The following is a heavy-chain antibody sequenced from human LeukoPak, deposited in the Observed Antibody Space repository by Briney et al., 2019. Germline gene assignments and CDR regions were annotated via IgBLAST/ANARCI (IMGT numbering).Heavy chain of an antibody. CDR2: ITATGSRT. CDR3: ARYSNSWYDDY. J-gene: IGHJ4*02. Sequence: GGSLRLSCTASGLTFGSYTMSWVRQAPGKGLEWVSGITATGSRTYYADSVKGRFPISRDSSKNTLYLQMNSLRAEDTAVYYCARYSNSWYDDYWGQGTLVTVSS. D-gene: IGHD6-13*01. CDR1: GLTFGSYT. V-gene: IGHV3-23*01.